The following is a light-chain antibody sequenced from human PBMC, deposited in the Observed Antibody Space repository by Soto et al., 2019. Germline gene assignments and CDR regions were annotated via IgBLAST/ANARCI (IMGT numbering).Light chain of an antibody. V-gene: IGKV3-11*01. Sequence: EIVLTQSPATLSLSPGERATLSCRASQSVSSYLAWYQQKPGQAPRLLIYDTSNRATGIPARFSGSGSGTDFNLTIHSLEPEDFADYYCQQRTNWLFTFGPGTKVEIK. CDR2: DTS. CDR1: QSVSSY. CDR3: QQRTNWLFT. J-gene: IGKJ3*01.